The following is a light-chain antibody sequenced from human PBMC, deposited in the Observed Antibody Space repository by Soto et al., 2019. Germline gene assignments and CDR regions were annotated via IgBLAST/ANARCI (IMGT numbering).Light chain of an antibody. J-gene: IGLJ3*02. CDR1: SSNIGAGYD. V-gene: IGLV1-40*01. Sequence: QSVLTQPPSVSGAPGQRVTISCTGSSSNIGAGYDVHWYQQLPGTAPKLLIYGNSNRPSGVPDRFSGSKSGTSASLAITGLQAEDEADYYCQPFDSSLNGFWGFGGGTKLTVL. CDR2: GNS. CDR3: QPFDSSLNGFWG.